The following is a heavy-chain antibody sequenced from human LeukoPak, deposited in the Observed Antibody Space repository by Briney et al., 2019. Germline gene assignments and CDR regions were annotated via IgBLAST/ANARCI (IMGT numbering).Heavy chain of an antibody. CDR2: INTNTGNP. CDR3: AREGIMITFGGVIAHNWFDP. CDR1: GYTFTSYA. Sequence: ASVKVSCKASGYTFTSYAMNWVRQAPGQGLEWMGWINTNTGNPTYAQGFTGRFVFSLDTSVSTAYLQISSLKAEDTAVYYCAREGIMITFGGVIAHNWFDPWGQGTLVTVSS. V-gene: IGHV7-4-1*02. J-gene: IGHJ5*02. D-gene: IGHD3-16*02.